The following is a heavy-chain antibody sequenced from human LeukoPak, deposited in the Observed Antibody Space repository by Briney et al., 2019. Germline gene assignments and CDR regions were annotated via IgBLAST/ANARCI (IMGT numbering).Heavy chain of an antibody. J-gene: IGHJ5*02. Sequence: ASVKVSCKASGYTFTDYYMHWVRQAPGQGVEWMGIINPSGGSTSYAQKFQGRVTMTRDMSTSTDYMELSSLRSEDTAVYYCARDNSVEDTAWWFDPWGQGTLVTVSS. V-gene: IGHV1-46*01. D-gene: IGHD4-23*01. CDR2: INPSGGST. CDR1: GYTFTDYY. CDR3: ARDNSVEDTAWWFDP.